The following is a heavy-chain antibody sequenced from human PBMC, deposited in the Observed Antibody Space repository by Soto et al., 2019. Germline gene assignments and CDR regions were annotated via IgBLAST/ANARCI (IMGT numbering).Heavy chain of an antibody. J-gene: IGHJ3*02. Sequence: EVQLLESGGGLVQPGGSLRLSCAASGFTFSNYAMSWVRQAPGKGLEWVADISGSGDTTYNADSVKGRFIISRDNSKNTLSLQMSGLRASDTAIYYCAKAFYEELLWSAESSDAFAIWGRGTMVTVSS. D-gene: IGHD3-10*01. V-gene: IGHV3-23*01. CDR1: GFTFSNYA. CDR3: AKAFYEELLWSAESSDAFAI. CDR2: ISGSGDTT.